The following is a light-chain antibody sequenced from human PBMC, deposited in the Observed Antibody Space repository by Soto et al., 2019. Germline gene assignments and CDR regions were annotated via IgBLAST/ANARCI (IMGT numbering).Light chain of an antibody. CDR1: QSISGY. CDR3: QQTYSTPLT. J-gene: IGKJ4*01. CDR2: TAS. Sequence: DIQMTQSPSSLSASVGDRVTITCRASQSISGYLNWYQQKPGRAPKLLIYTASTLQSGVPSRFSGSGSGTDFTLTINSLQVEDFAAYYCQQTYSTPLTLGGGTKVDIK. V-gene: IGKV1-39*01.